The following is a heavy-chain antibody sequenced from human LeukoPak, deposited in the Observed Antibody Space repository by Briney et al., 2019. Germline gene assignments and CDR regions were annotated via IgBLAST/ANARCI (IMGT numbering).Heavy chain of an antibody. D-gene: IGHD3-16*01. Sequence: ASVKVSFKASGYTFTSYDISWERQAPGQGLEWMGWISAYNGNTNHAQKLQGRVTMTTGTSTSTAYMELRSLRSDDTAVYYCARDTNYDYVWGSLPKTPDWFDPWGQGTLVTVSS. V-gene: IGHV1-18*01. J-gene: IGHJ5*02. CDR3: ARDTNYDYVWGSLPKTPDWFDP. CDR1: GYTFTSYD. CDR2: ISAYNGNT.